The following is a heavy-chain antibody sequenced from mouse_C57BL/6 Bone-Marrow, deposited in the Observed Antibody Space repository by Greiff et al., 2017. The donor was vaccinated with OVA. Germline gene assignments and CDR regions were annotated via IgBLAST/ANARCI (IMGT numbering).Heavy chain of an antibody. J-gene: IGHJ4*01. CDR1: GFTFSDYG. Sequence: DVLLVASWGGLVKPGGSLKLSCAASGFTFSDYGMHWVRQAPETGLEWVSYISSGSSTIYYAATVKGRFTIARDNAKNTLFLKMTSLRSEDTAMYYCARRGSKDYYAMDYWGQGTSVTVSS. CDR2: ISSGSSTI. CDR3: ARRGSKDYYAMDY. V-gene: IGHV5-17*01. D-gene: IGHD1-1*01.